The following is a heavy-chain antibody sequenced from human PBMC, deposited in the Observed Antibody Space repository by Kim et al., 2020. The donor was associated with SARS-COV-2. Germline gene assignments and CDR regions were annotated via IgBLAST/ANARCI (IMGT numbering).Heavy chain of an antibody. CDR2: IDYSGSN. CDR3: ARDWWGDFWNGYRPDF. J-gene: IGHJ4*01. D-gene: IGHD3-3*01. Sequence: SETLSLTCTVSGGSISSSSYYWVWHRQPPGKELEGIGSIDYSGSNYSNPALKSRVTISEDTTKNQYSQMLSPVTAADTVVYYCARDWWGDFWNGYRPDF. V-gene: IGHV4-39*02. CDR1: GGSISSSSYY.